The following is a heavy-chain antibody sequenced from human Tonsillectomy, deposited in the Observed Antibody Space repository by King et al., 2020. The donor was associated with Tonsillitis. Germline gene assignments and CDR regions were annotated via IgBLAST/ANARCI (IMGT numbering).Heavy chain of an antibody. Sequence: VQLQESGPGLVKPSETLSLTCTVSGSSMNGYYWSWVRQPAGKGLEWIGRIYTAGHTNFNPSLKSRLTMSLDTSKNQFSLELTSVTAADTAVYYCARGLSSSWYPDYWGQGTLVTVS. CDR3: ARGLSSSWYPDY. V-gene: IGHV4-4*07. D-gene: IGHD6-13*01. CDR2: IYTAGHT. J-gene: IGHJ4*02. CDR1: GSSMNGYY.